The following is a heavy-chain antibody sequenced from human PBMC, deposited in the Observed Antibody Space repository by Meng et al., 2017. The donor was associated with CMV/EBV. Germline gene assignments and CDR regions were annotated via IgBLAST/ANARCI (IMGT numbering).Heavy chain of an antibody. D-gene: IGHD4-17*01. Sequence: GGSLRLSCAAYRFTVSSYYMSWVRQAPGKGLEWVSVIYSGGSTYYADSVKGRFTISRDNSKNTLYLQMNSLRAEDTAVYYCARDGPYGDPLHYWGQGTLVTVSS. CDR1: RFTVSSYY. V-gene: IGHV3-66*02. J-gene: IGHJ4*02. CDR3: ARDGPYGDPLHY. CDR2: IYSGGST.